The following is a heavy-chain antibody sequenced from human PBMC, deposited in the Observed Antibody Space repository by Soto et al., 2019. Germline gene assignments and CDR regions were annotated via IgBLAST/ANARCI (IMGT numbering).Heavy chain of an antibody. CDR3: ARGQQYSGRIFDH. J-gene: IGHJ4*01. V-gene: IGHV6-1*01. Sequence: SQTLSLTCAITGDRVSSNSAGWSWVRQSPSRGLEWLGGTYYRSKWYYEYAVSVRGRITINPDTSMNQYSLQLNSVTPEDTAVYFCARGQQYSGRIFDHWRQGTLVIFSS. D-gene: IGHD1-26*01. CDR2: TYYRSKWYY. CDR1: GDRVSSNSAG.